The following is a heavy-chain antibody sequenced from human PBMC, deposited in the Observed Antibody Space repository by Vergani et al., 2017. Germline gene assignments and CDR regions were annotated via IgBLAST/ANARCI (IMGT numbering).Heavy chain of an antibody. CDR1: GSTVSGNY. J-gene: IGHJ5*02. D-gene: IGHD3-10*01. CDR2: IYSGDET. Sequence: ELQLVESGGGLVQPGGSLRLSCAASGSTVSGNYMTWVRQAPGKGLEWVSHIYSGDETYYADSVKGRVTISRDTSKNTLHRQLINLRVEDTAVYYCAKGNYYDSGTYVVHWCQGTLFTISS. CDR3: AKGNYYDSGTYVVH. V-gene: IGHV3-66*02.